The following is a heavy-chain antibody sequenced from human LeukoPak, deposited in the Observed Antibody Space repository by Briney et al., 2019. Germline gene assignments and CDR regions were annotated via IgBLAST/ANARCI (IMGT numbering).Heavy chain of an antibody. J-gene: IGHJ4*02. CDR2: ISSSSSYI. D-gene: IGHD3-3*01. Sequence: GGSLRLSCAASGFTFSSYSMNWVRQAPGKGLEWVSSISSSSSYICYADSVKGRFTISRDNAKNSLYLQMNSLRAEDTAVYYCASLVTIFGVVTHDYWGQGTLVTVSS. CDR1: GFTFSSYS. CDR3: ASLVTIFGVVTHDY. V-gene: IGHV3-21*01.